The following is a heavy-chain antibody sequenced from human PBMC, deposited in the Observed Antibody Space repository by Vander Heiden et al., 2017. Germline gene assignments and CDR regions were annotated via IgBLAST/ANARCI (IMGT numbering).Heavy chain of an antibody. CDR3: ARFRSYYDSSGFLNWFDP. Sequence: EVQLVESGGGLIQPGGSLRLSCAASGFTASTNYMSWVRQAPGKGLEWVSVIYSGGSTYYADSVKGRFTISRDNSKNTLYLQMNSLRAEDTAVYYCARFRSYYDSSGFLNWFDPWGQGTLVTVSS. J-gene: IGHJ5*02. D-gene: IGHD3-22*01. CDR1: GFTASTNY. CDR2: IYSGGST. V-gene: IGHV3-53*01.